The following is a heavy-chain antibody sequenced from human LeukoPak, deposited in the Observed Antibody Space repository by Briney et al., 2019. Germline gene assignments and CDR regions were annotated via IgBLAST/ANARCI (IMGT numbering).Heavy chain of an antibody. CDR3: ITGDYDFWSGFYSPNHYFDF. CDR2: IKGKTAAGAP. J-gene: IGHJ4*02. CDR1: GFTFTSAW. V-gene: IGHV3-15*01. D-gene: IGHD3-3*01. Sequence: PGGFLRLSCAASGFTFTSAWMSWVRQAPGKGLEWVGRIKGKTAAGAPDYVASVKGRFTISRDDSKNTLFLQMNSLKTEDTAVYYCITGDYDFWSGFYSPNHYFDFWGQGTLVTVSS.